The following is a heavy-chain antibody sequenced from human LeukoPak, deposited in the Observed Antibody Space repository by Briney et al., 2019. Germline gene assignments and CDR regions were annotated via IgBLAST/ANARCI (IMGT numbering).Heavy chain of an antibody. CDR3: ARILWFGELFSWFDP. Sequence: GESLKISCKGSGYSFTSYWIGWVRQMPGKGLEWMGIIYPGDSDTRYSPSFQGQVTISADKPISTAYLQWSSLKASDTAMYYCARILWFGELFSWFDPWGQGTLVTVSS. V-gene: IGHV5-51*01. J-gene: IGHJ5*02. D-gene: IGHD3-10*01. CDR1: GYSFTSYW. CDR2: IYPGDSDT.